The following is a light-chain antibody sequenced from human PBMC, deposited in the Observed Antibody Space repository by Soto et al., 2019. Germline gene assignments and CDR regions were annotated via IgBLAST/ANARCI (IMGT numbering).Light chain of an antibody. CDR3: AAWDDSLSGRV. Sequence: QSVLTQPPLASGTPGQRVTISCSGSSSNIGSNYVYWYQQLPGTAPKLLIYRNNQRPSGVPDRFSGSKSGTSASLAISGLRSEDEADYYCAAWDDSLSGRVFGGGTQLTVL. CDR1: SSNIGSNY. J-gene: IGLJ2*01. CDR2: RNN. V-gene: IGLV1-47*01.